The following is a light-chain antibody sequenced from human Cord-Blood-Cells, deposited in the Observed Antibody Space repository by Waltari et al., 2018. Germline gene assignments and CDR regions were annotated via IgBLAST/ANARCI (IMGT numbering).Light chain of an antibody. CDR1: SSDGGGSNY. CDR2: DVS. Sequence: QSALTQPRSVSGSPGQSVTISCPGTSSDGGGSNYVSWYQQHPGKAPKLMIYDVSKRPSGVPDRFSGSKSGNTASLTISGLQAEDEADYYCCSYAGTDVVFGGGTKLTVL. V-gene: IGLV2-11*01. J-gene: IGLJ2*01. CDR3: CSYAGTDVV.